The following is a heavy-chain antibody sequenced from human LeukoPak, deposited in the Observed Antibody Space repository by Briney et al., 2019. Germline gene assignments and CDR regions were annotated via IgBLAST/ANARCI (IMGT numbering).Heavy chain of an antibody. CDR3: ARHLYSSSFVYCFDF. J-gene: IGHJ4*02. CDR2: IYYSGST. D-gene: IGHD6-13*01. Sequence: SETLSLTCAVYGGSFSGYYRGWIRQPPGKGLEWIGSIYYSGSTYYNPSLKSRVTISVDTSKNQFSLKLTSVAAADTAVYYCARHLYSSSFVYCFDFWGQGTLVTVSS. V-gene: IGHV4-39*01. CDR1: GGSFSGYY.